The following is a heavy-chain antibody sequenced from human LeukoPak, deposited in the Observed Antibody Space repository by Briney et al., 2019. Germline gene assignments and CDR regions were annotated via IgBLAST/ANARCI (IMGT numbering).Heavy chain of an antibody. Sequence: PGGSLRLSCAASGFTFSSYAMHWVRQAPGKGLEWVAVISYDGSNKYYADSVKGRFTISRDNSKNTLYLQMSSLRAEDTAVYYCARGCSTSCYTVVYWGQGTLVTVSS. D-gene: IGHD2-2*02. J-gene: IGHJ4*02. CDR2: ISYDGSNK. V-gene: IGHV3-30*15. CDR1: GFTFSSYA. CDR3: ARGCSTSCYTVVY.